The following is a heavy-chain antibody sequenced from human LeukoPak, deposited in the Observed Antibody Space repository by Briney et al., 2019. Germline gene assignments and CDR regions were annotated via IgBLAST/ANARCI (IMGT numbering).Heavy chain of an antibody. Sequence: GGSLKISCKGSGYSFTSYWIGWVRQLPGKGLEWMGIIYPGDSDTRYSPSFQGQVTISADKSISTAYLQWSSLKASDTAMYYCARQDDFDKGRVKPDTHSSSWYSPFDPWGQGTLVTVSS. CDR2: IYPGDSDT. V-gene: IGHV5-51*01. CDR1: GYSFTSYW. J-gene: IGHJ5*02. CDR3: ARQDDFDKGRVKPDTHSSSWYSPFDP. D-gene: IGHD6-13*01.